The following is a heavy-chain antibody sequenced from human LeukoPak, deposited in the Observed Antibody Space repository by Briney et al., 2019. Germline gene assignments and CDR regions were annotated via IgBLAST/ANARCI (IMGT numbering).Heavy chain of an antibody. V-gene: IGHV4-59*01. Sequence: SETLSLTCTVSGVSISSSYWSWFRQPPGQGLEWIGYNYYSRDTNQNPSLKSRVTISLDTSKNQFSLKLTSVTAADTAVYYCARGAGRGRHIDYWGQGTLVTVSS. J-gene: IGHJ4*02. CDR1: GVSISSSY. CDR3: ARGAGRGRHIDY. D-gene: IGHD3-16*01. CDR2: NYYSRDT.